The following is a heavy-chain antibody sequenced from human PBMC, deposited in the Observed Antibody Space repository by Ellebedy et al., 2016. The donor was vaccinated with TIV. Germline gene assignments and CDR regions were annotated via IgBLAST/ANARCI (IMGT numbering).Heavy chain of an antibody. CDR2: IYTSGST. D-gene: IGHD3-10*01. V-gene: IGHV4-4*07. J-gene: IGHJ4*02. Sequence: MPSETLSLTCTVSGGSISSYYWSWIRQPAGKGLEWIGRIYTSGSTNYNPSLKSRVTMSVDTSKNQFSLKLSSVTAADTAVYYCASTPLWFGEGGYYFDYWGQGTLVTVSS. CDR1: GGSISSYY. CDR3: ASTPLWFGEGGYYFDY.